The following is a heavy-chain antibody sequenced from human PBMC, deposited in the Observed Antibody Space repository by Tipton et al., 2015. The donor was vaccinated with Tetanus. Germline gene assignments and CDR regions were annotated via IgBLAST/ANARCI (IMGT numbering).Heavy chain of an antibody. CDR2: VYYSGRT. Sequence: LSLTCAVYGASFSDYYWSWIRQSPGKGLEWIGHVYYSGRTYYNPPLKSRVTISADMSKNQFSLKLTSVTAADTATYYCARMGFTYGQVVYWGQGTLVTVAS. CDR3: ARMGFTYGQVVY. J-gene: IGHJ4*02. D-gene: IGHD5-18*01. CDR1: GASFSDYY. V-gene: IGHV4-30-4*01.